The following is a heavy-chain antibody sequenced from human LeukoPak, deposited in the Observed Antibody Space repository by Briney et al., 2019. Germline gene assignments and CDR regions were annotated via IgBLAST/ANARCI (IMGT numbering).Heavy chain of an antibody. CDR3: TKGHDSSGLYQDRDY. CDR1: GFTFSSYG. CDR2: ISVTGNT. V-gene: IGHV3-23*01. J-gene: IGHJ4*02. Sequence: GGSLRLSCAAFGFTFSSYGMSWVRQTPGKGLEWVSTISVTGNTHYADSVKGRFTIFRDNSKSTLYLHMNNLRADDTAIYYCTKGHDSSGLYQDRDYWGQGTLVTVSS. D-gene: IGHD3-16*01.